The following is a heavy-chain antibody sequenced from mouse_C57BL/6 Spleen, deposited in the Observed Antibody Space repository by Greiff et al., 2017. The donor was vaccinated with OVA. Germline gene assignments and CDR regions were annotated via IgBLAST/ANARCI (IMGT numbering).Heavy chain of an antibody. D-gene: IGHD2-3*01. Sequence: VQLKESGPELVKPGASVKMSCKASGYTFTDYNMHWVKQSHGKSLEWIGYINPNNGGTSYNQKFKGKATLTVNKSSSTAYMELRSLTSEDSAVYYCATDGYYYAMDYWGQGTSVTVSS. CDR3: ATDGYYYAMDY. CDR1: GYTFTDYN. V-gene: IGHV1-22*01. J-gene: IGHJ4*01. CDR2: INPNNGGT.